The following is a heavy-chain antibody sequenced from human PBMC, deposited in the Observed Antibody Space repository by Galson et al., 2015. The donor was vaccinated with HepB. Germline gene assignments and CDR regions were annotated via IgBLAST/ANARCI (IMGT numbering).Heavy chain of an antibody. Sequence: SVKVSCKASGGTFSSCTISWVRQAPGQGLEWMGRIIPILGIANYAQKFQGRVTITADKSTSTAYMELSSLRSGDTAVYYCARSMVRGVKGFDYWGQGTLVTVFS. CDR3: ARSMVRGVKGFDY. CDR2: IIPILGIA. D-gene: IGHD3-10*01. J-gene: IGHJ4*02. V-gene: IGHV1-69*02. CDR1: GGTFSSCT.